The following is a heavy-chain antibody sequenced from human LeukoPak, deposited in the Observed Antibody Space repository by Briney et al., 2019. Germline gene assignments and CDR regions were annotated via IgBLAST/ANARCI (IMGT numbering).Heavy chain of an antibody. J-gene: IGHJ6*03. V-gene: IGHV4-61*09. D-gene: IGHD1-26*01. CDR3: ARAKKRSGRSRNFYLDV. CDR1: ADPINSGVYY. Sequence: SETLSLTCTVSADPINSGVYYWNWIRQPAGKGLEWIGHIYTSGTTTNSNPSLKSRVARSLDTSKDHFSLKLGSVTAADTAVYYGARAKKRSGRSRNFYLDVWGKGTTVSVSS. CDR2: IYTSGTTT.